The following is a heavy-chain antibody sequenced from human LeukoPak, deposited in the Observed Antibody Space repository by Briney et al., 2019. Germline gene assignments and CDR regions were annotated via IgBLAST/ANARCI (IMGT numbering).Heavy chain of an antibody. CDR3: ARGRFGYTGSYYVY. V-gene: IGHV1-46*01. D-gene: IGHD1-26*01. Sequence: ASVKVSCKASGYTFTSYYMHWVRHAPGQGPEWMGTINPSGDSTSYAQTFQGRVTLTRDTSTTTVYMELSSLGSEDTAVYYCARGRFGYTGSYYVYWGQGTLVTVSS. CDR1: GYTFTSYY. J-gene: IGHJ4*02. CDR2: INPSGDST.